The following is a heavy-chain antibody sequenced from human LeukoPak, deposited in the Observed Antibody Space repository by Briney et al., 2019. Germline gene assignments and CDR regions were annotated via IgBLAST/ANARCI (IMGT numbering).Heavy chain of an antibody. J-gene: IGHJ3*02. D-gene: IGHD2-15*01. CDR3: ARRQDCSGGSCYSFWAFDI. Sequence: GASVKVSCKASGYTFTGYYMHWVRQAPGQGLEWMGWINPNSGGTNYAQKFQGWVTMTRDTSISTAYMELSRLRSDDTAVYYCARRQDCSGGSCYSFWAFDIWGQGTMVTVSS. CDR1: GYTFTGYY. CDR2: INPNSGGT. V-gene: IGHV1-2*04.